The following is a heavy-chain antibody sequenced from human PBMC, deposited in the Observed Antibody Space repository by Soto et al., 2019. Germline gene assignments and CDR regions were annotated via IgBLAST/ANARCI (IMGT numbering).Heavy chain of an antibody. V-gene: IGHV3-30-3*01. J-gene: IGHJ4*02. CDR3: ARDHRAAHVY. CDR2: ISYDGSNK. D-gene: IGHD6-6*01. Sequence: QVQLVESGGGVVQPGRSLRLSCAASGFTFSSYAMQWVRQAPGKGLEWVAVISYDGSNKYYADSVKGRFTISRDNSKNTLYLQMNSLRAEDTAVYYCARDHRAAHVYWGQGTLVSVSS. CDR1: GFTFSSYA.